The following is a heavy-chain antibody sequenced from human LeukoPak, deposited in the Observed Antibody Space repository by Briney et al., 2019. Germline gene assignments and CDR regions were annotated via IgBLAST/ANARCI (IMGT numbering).Heavy chain of an antibody. J-gene: IGHJ4*02. CDR1: GGTFSSYA. CDR3: ARDFANYYDSSRLDY. D-gene: IGHD3-22*01. V-gene: IGHV1-69*05. CDR2: IIPIFGTA. Sequence: SVKVSCKASGGTFSSYAISWVRQAPGQGLEWMGRIIPIFGTANYAQKFQGRVTITTDESTSTAYMELSSLRSEDAAVYYCARDFANYYDSSRLDYWGQGTLVTVSS.